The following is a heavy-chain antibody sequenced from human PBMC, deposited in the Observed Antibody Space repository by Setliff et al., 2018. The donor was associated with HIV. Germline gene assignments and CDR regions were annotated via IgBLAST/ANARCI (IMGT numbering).Heavy chain of an antibody. Sequence: GASVKVSCKASGGTFSSYAISWVRQAPGQGLEWMGGIIPIFGTAKYAQKFQGRVTITTDESTSTAYMELSSLRSEDTAVYYCARDGYYNSWSGYGYYYYYMDVWGKGATVTVSS. CDR3: ARDGYYNSWSGYGYYYYYMDV. V-gene: IGHV1-69*05. CDR2: IIPIFGTA. D-gene: IGHD3-3*01. J-gene: IGHJ6*03. CDR1: GGTFSSYA.